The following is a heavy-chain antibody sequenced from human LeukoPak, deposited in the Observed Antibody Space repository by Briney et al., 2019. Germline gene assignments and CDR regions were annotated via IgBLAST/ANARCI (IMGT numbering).Heavy chain of an antibody. J-gene: IGHJ4*02. Sequence: GGSLRLSCAASGFAFSSYAMSWVRQAPGKGLEWVSAISGSGGSTYYADSVKGRFTISRDNSKNTLYLQMNSLRAEDTAVYYCAKATRGGDYEDYWGQGTLVTVSS. V-gene: IGHV3-23*01. D-gene: IGHD4-17*01. CDR2: ISGSGGST. CDR3: AKATRGGDYEDY. CDR1: GFAFSSYA.